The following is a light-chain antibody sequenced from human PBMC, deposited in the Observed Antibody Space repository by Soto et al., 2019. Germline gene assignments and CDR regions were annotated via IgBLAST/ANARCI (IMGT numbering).Light chain of an antibody. CDR3: LKYDSRYT. CDR1: QSIDRW. Sequence: DIQMTQSPSTLSASVGDRVTITCRASQSIDRWLAWYQQKPGKAPRLLNFDVSSLENGVPSRFSGSGSGTEFTLTISRLQPDDFETYYCLKYDSRYTFGQGTEVEIK. J-gene: IGKJ2*01. V-gene: IGKV1-5*01. CDR2: DVS.